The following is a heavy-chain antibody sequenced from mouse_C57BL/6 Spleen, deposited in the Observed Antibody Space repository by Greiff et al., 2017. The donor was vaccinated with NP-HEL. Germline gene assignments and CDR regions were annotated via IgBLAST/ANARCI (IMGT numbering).Heavy chain of an antibody. CDR3: ARGDYDYDPYAMDY. CDR1: GYTFTSYW. V-gene: IGHV1-55*01. J-gene: IGHJ4*01. CDR2: IYPGSGST. Sequence: QVQLQQPGAELVKPGASVKMSCKASGYTFTSYWITWVKQRPGQGLEWIGDIYPGSGSTNYNEKFKGKATLTVDKSSSTAYMQLSSLTSEDSAVYYCARGDYDYDPYAMDYWGQGTSVTVSS. D-gene: IGHD2-4*01.